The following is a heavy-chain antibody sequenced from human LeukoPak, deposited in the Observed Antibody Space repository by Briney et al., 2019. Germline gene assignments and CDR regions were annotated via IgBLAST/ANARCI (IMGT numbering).Heavy chain of an antibody. Sequence: GGTLRLSSAASGFTFDSYGMTWVRQAPGKGLDWVSGISASGRNTYYADSVKGRFAVSRDNSRNTLYLQMNSLSAEDTAVYYCAKLAYCTSSSCNYDDFWGQGTLVTVSS. CDR2: ISASGRNT. CDR3: AKLAYCTSSSCNYDDF. V-gene: IGHV3-23*01. D-gene: IGHD2-2*01. CDR1: GFTFDSYG. J-gene: IGHJ4*02.